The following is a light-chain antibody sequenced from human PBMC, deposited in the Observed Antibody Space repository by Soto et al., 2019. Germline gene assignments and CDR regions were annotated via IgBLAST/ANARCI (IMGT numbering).Light chain of an antibody. J-gene: IGLJ3*02. V-gene: IGLV2-23*01. CDR2: EGS. CDR3: CSYAGSSTP. CDR1: SSDVGSYNL. Sequence: QSALTRPASVSGSPGQSITISCTGTSSDVGSYNLVSWYQQHPGKAPKLMIYEGSKRPSGVSNRFSGSKSGNTASLTISGLQDEDEADYYCCSYAGSSTPFGGGTKLTVL.